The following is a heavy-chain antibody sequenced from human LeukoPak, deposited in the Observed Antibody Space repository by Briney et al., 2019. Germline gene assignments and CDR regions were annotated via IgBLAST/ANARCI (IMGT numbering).Heavy chain of an antibody. CDR2: ISYDGSNK. D-gene: IGHD5-18*01. CDR3: ARDTAMVTDRGDY. V-gene: IGHV3-30-3*01. CDR1: RFTFSSYA. Sequence: GGSLRLSCAASRFTFSSYAMHWVRQAPGKGLEWVAVISYDGSNKYYADSVKGRFTISRDNSKNTLYLQMNSLRAEDTAVYYCARDTAMVTDRGDYWGLGTLVTVSS. J-gene: IGHJ4*02.